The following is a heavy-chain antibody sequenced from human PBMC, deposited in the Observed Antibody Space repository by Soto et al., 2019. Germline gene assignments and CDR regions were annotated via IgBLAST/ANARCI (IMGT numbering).Heavy chain of an antibody. J-gene: IGHJ6*02. CDR2: IKQDGSEK. CDR1: GFTFSSYW. Sequence: GGSLRLSCAASGFTFSSYWMSWVRQAPGKGLEWVANIKQDGSEKYYVDSVKGRFTISRDNAKNSLYLQMNSLRAEDTAVYYCAREPLISAYYYYGMDVWGQGTTVTVSS. D-gene: IGHD2-8*01. V-gene: IGHV3-7*03. CDR3: AREPLISAYYYYGMDV.